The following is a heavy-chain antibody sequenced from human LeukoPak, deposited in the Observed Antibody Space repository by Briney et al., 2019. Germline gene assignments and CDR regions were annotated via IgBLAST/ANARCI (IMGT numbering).Heavy chain of an antibody. CDR1: GFTFSSYA. D-gene: IGHD5-24*01. J-gene: IGHJ4*02. Sequence: PGRSLRLSCAASGFTFSSYAMHWVRQAPGKGLEWVAVISYDGSNKYYADSVKGRFTISRDNPKNTLYLQMNSLRAEDTAVYYCARAASVERWLQLSPGGYFDYWGQGTLVTVSS. CDR3: ARAASVERWLQLSPGGYFDY. V-gene: IGHV3-30-3*01. CDR2: ISYDGSNK.